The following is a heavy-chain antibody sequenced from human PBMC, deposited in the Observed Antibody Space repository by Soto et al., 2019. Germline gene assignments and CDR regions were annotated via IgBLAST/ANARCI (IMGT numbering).Heavy chain of an antibody. J-gene: IGHJ4*02. CDR1: GFTFSNAW. CDR3: TTEISSSPNHPFDY. Sequence: GGSLRLSCAASGFTFSNAWMNWVRQAPGKGLEWVGRIKSKTDGGTTDYAAPVKGRFTISRDDSKNTLYLQMNSLKTEDTAVYYCTTEISSSPNHPFDYWGQGTLVTVSS. CDR2: IKSKTDGGTT. D-gene: IGHD6-6*01. V-gene: IGHV3-15*07.